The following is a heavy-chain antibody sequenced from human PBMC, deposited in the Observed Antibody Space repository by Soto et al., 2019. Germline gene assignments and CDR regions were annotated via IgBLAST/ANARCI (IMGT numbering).Heavy chain of an antibody. CDR1: GYTFTTYA. D-gene: IGHD2-8*01. CDR3: ARGPDGVPADDY. Sequence: QVQLVQSGAMERKPGASATLSCKASGYTFTTYAIHWVRQVPGQRLEWMGWIIPIFGTANYAQKFQGRVTITADESTSTAYMELSSLRSEDTAVYYCARGPDGVPADDYWGQGTLVTVSS. V-gene: IGHV1-69*13. J-gene: IGHJ4*02. CDR2: IIPIFGTA.